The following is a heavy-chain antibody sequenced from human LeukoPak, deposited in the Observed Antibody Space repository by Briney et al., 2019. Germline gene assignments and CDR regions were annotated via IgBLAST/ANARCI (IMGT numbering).Heavy chain of an antibody. CDR2: ISYDGSNK. D-gene: IGHD3-22*01. CDR3: ARTYYYDSSGYYYALYYYGMDV. V-gene: IGHV3-30-3*01. Sequence: GGSLRLSCAASGFTFSSYAMHWVRQAPGKGLEWVAVISYDGSNKYYADSVKGRFTISRDNSKNTLYLQMNSLSAEDTAVYYCARTYYYDSSGYYYALYYYGMDVWGQGTTVTVSS. J-gene: IGHJ6*02. CDR1: GFTFSSYA.